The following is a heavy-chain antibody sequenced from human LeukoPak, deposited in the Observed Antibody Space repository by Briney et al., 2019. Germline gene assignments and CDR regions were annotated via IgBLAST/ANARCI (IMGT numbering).Heavy chain of an antibody. CDR2: IYTSGST. V-gene: IGHV4-4*07. CDR1: GGSISSYY. D-gene: IGHD1-26*01. CDR3: ARGIGATNRYYYYYYYMDV. J-gene: IGHJ6*03. Sequence: PSETLSLTCTVSGGSISSYYWSWIRQPAGKGLEWIRRIYTSGSTNYNPSLKSRVTISVDKSKNQFSLKLSSVTAADTAVYYCARGIGATNRYYYYYYYMDVWGKGTTVTVSS.